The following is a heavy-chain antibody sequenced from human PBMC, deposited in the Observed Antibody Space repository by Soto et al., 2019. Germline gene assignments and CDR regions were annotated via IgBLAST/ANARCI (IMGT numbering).Heavy chain of an antibody. V-gene: IGHV1-69*08. J-gene: IGHJ4*02. CDR3: AREEGTVTYDY. CDR1: GGTSSTYT. D-gene: IGHD4-17*01. CDR2: IIAVLGIT. Sequence: QVHLVQSGAEVRKPGSSVKVSCKASGGTSSTYTISWVRQAPGQGLEWMGRIIAVLGITNYAQSFQGRVTITADKSTSTAYMELSSLRSEETAVYYCAREEGTVTYDYWGQGTLVTVSS.